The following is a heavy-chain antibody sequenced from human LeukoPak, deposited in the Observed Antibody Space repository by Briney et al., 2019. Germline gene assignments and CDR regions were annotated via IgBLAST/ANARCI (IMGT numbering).Heavy chain of an antibody. CDR1: GFTFSSYW. V-gene: IGHV3-74*01. CDR3: ARYPLLRYFDWLSSYFDY. Sequence: GGSLRLSCAASGFTFSSYWMHWVRQAPGKGLVWVSRINSDGSSTSYADSVKGRFTISRDNAKNTLYLQMNSLRAEDTAVYYCARYPLLRYFDWLSSYFDYWGQGTLVTVSS. J-gene: IGHJ4*02. D-gene: IGHD3-9*01. CDR2: INSDGSST.